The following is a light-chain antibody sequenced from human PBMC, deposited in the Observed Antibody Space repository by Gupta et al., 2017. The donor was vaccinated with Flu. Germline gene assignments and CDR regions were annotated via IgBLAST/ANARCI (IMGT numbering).Light chain of an antibody. Sequence: FLLPQPHSVSESPGPTVTISCTRSRGNIASDYVQCYQQRPGSSPTIFIYKDNQRPSGAPDRVSGSINGSSNAASLTISGRKEEDEDDYYCQSDDGTANVVFGGGTKLTVL. CDR3: QSDDGTANVV. CDR1: RGNIASDY. J-gene: IGLJ2*01. CDR2: KDN. V-gene: IGLV6-57*01.